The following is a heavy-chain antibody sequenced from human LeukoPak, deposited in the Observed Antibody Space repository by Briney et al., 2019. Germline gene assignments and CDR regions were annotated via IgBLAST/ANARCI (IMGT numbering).Heavy chain of an antibody. V-gene: IGHV1-69*02. CDR2: IIPILGIA. CDR3: ASSHTAIPYFDY. Sequence: ASVKVSCKASGGTFSSYTISWVRQAPGQGLEWMGRIIPILGIANYAQKFQGRVTITADKSTSTAYMELSSLRSEDTAVYYCASSHTAIPYFDYWGQGTLVTVSS. J-gene: IGHJ4*02. D-gene: IGHD5-18*01. CDR1: GGTFSSYT.